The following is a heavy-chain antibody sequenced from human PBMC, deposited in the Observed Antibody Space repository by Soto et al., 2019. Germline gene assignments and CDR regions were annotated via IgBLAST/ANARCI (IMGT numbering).Heavy chain of an antibody. Sequence: GGSLRLSCAASGFTFSSYAMNWVRQAPGKGLEWVSGISGSGGSTYYADSVKGRFTISRDKSKSTLYLQMNSLRAEDTAVYYCAKVFSGSHSYYFDFWGQGTLVTVSS. D-gene: IGHD1-26*01. J-gene: IGHJ4*02. CDR2: ISGSGGST. CDR3: AKVFSGSHSYYFDF. V-gene: IGHV3-23*01. CDR1: GFTFSSYA.